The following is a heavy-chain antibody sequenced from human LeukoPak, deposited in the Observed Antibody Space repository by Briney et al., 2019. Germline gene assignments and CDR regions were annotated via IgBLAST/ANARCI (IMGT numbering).Heavy chain of an antibody. D-gene: IGHD4/OR15-4a*01. Sequence: PGGSLRLSCATSGFTFSTYGMHWIRQPPGKGLEWVAFIRYDGSNKYYGDSVKGRFTISRDNSKNTLYLQMTTLTPDDTAVYYCAKDLMNYGAARPQNWFDPWGQGTLVIVSS. CDR2: IRYDGSNK. CDR3: AKDLMNYGAARPQNWFDP. J-gene: IGHJ5*02. CDR1: GFTFSTYG. V-gene: IGHV3-30*02.